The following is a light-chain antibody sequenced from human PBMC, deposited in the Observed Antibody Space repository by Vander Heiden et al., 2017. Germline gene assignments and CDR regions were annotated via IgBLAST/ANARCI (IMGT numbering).Light chain of an antibody. CDR3: QVYGSSPPFT. CDR1: QRISSSY. Sequence: LTQSPGTLALSPGERATLSCRARQRISSSYLAWYQQQPGQAPRLLIYGASSRPTGMPDRLSGSGGGADVTLTISRREAEDFAVYYCQVYGSSPPFTFGPGTKVDIK. J-gene: IGKJ3*01. V-gene: IGKV3-20*01. CDR2: GAS.